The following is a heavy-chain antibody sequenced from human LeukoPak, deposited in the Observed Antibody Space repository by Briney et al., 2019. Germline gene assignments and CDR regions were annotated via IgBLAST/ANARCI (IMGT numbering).Heavy chain of an antibody. CDR1: GGSISSSSYY. D-gene: IGHD2/OR15-2a*01. J-gene: IGHJ4*02. CDR2: IYYSGST. V-gene: IGHV4-39*07. CDR3: ARTSVVFSYFDD. Sequence: SETLSLTCTASGGSISSSSYYWGWIRQPPGKGLEWIGSIYYSGSTYYNPSLKSRVTISVDTSKSQFSLKLGSVTAADTAVYFCARTSVVFSYFDDWGRGILVTVSS.